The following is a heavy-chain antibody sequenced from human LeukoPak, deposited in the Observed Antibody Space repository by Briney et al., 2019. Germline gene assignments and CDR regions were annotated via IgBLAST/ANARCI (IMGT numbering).Heavy chain of an antibody. CDR2: IYTSGST. V-gene: IGHV4-4*07. J-gene: IGHJ4*02. CDR1: GGSISSYY. Sequence: SETLSLTCTVSGGSISSYYWSWIRQPAGKGLEWIGRIYTSGSTNYNPSLRSRVTISVDTSKNQFSLKLSSVTAADTAVYYCARGYSGSYYPGFDYWGQGTLVTVSS. CDR3: ARGYSGSYYPGFDY. D-gene: IGHD3-10*01.